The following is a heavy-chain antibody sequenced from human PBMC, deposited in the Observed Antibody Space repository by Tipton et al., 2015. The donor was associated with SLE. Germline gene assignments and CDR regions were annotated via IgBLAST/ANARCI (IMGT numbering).Heavy chain of an antibody. Sequence: SLRVSCVASGFAFSSYSMDWVRQAPGMGLEWVSYISANSGTKYYADSVKGRFTVSRDKAKNSLYLQMDGLRAEDTAVYYCAREAVNAFDIWGQGTVVTVSS. J-gene: IGHJ3*02. CDR1: GFAFSSYS. CDR3: AREAVNAFDI. V-gene: IGHV3-48*01. D-gene: IGHD4-11*01. CDR2: ISANSGTK.